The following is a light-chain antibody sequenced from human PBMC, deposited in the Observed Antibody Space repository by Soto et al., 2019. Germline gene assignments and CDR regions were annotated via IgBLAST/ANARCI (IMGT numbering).Light chain of an antibody. J-gene: IGLJ1*01. CDR2: SDD. Sequence: QSVLTQPPSASGTPGQRVTISCSGSSSNIGSNYVNWYQHLPGTAPKLLIYSDDQRPSGVPDRFSGSKSGTSASLAISGLQSEDEADYFCAAWNDNPNGPGYVFGTGTRSPS. CDR1: SSNIGSNY. CDR3: AAWNDNPNGPGYV. V-gene: IGLV1-44*01.